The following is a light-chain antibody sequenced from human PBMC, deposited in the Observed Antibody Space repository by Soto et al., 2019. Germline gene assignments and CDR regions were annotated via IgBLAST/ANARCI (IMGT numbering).Light chain of an antibody. CDR2: KAS. V-gene: IGKV1-5*03. Sequence: IEMTQSPSTLSASLGDRVTITCRASQSISSWLAWYQQKPGQAPKLLSYKASSLESGVPSRFRGSGSGTEFTLTISSLKPDDFETYYCQQYNSYSWTFGQGTKVDIK. J-gene: IGKJ1*01. CDR1: QSISSW. CDR3: QQYNSYSWT.